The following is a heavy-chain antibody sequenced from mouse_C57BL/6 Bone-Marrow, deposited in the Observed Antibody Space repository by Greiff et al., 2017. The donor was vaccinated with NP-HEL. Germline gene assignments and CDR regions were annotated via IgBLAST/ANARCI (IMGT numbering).Heavy chain of an antibody. CDR2: IDPNSGGT. CDR3: ARFTTVVAKEGSHYYAMDY. V-gene: IGHV1-72*01. D-gene: IGHD1-1*01. CDR1: GYTFTSYW. Sequence: QVQLQQPGAELVKPGASVKLSCKASGYTFTSYWMHWVKQRPGRGLEWIGRIDPNSGGTKYNEKFKSKATLTVDKPSSTAYMQLSSLTSEDSAVYYCARFTTVVAKEGSHYYAMDYWGQGTSVTVSS. J-gene: IGHJ4*01.